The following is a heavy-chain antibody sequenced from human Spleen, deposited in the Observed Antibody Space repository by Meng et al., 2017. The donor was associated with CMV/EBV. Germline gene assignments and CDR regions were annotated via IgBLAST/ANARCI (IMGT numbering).Heavy chain of an antibody. CDR1: GFTFADYP. Sequence: GGSLRLSCAASGFTFADYPMHWVRQAPGKGLEWVSGISWNSGSIGYADSVKGRFTISRDNAKNSLHLQMNSLRVEDTALYYCASIGAGVHDYWGQGTLVTVSS. V-gene: IGHV3-9*01. J-gene: IGHJ4*02. CDR3: ASIGAGVHDY. CDR2: ISWNSGSI. D-gene: IGHD6-13*01.